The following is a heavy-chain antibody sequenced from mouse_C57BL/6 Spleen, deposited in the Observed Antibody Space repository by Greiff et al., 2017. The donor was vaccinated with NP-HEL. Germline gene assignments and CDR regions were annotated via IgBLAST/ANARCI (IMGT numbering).Heavy chain of an antibody. J-gene: IGHJ4*01. CDR1: GFSLTSYG. V-gene: IGHV2-2*01. CDR3: ASCYYGSPYAMDY. CDR2: IWSGGST. D-gene: IGHD1-1*01. Sequence: QVQLQQSGPGLVQPSQSLSITCTVSGFSLTSYGVHWVRQSPGKGLEWLGVIWSGGSTDYNAAFISRLSISKDNSKSQVFFKMNSLQADDTAIYYCASCYYGSPYAMDYWGQGTSVTVSS.